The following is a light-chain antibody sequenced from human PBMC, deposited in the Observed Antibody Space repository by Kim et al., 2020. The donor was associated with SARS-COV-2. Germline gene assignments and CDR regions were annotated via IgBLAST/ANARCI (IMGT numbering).Light chain of an antibody. CDR3: NSRDSSGNLVV. J-gene: IGLJ2*01. CDR1: SLRSYY. V-gene: IGLV3-19*01. CDR2: GKN. Sequence: ALGPKLRITCQGDSLRSYYASWYQQKPGQAPVLVTYGKNNRPSGIPDRFSGSSSGNTASLTITGAQAEDEADYYCNSRDSSGNLVVFGGGTKLTVL.